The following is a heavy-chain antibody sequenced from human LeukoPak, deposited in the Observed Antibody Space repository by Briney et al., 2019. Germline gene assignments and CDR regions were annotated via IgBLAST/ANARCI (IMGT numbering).Heavy chain of an antibody. CDR1: GFTFSSYW. D-gene: IGHD6-19*01. J-gene: IGHJ4*02. V-gene: IGHV3-74*01. CDR3: ARVIYSGWEGELSD. Sequence: GGSLRLSCAASGFTFSSYWMHWVRQAPGKGLVWVSRITSDGSTTSYADSVMGRFTISRDNAKNTLYLQMNSLRAEDTAVYYCARVIYSGWEGELSDWGQGTLVTVSS. CDR2: ITSDGSTT.